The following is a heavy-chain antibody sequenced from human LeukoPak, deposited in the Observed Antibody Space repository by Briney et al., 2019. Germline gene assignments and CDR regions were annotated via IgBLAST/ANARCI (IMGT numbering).Heavy chain of an antibody. CDR2: ISSSSSYI. CDR3: ARTIVRWMTTVVYDAFDI. CDR1: GFTFSSYS. D-gene: IGHD4-23*01. J-gene: IGHJ3*02. V-gene: IGHV3-21*01. Sequence: GGSLRLSCAASGFTFSSYSMNWVRQAPGKGLEWVSSISSSSSYIYYADSVKGRFTISRDNAKNSLYLQMNSLRAEDTAVYYCARTIVRWMTTVVYDAFDIWGQGTLVTVSS.